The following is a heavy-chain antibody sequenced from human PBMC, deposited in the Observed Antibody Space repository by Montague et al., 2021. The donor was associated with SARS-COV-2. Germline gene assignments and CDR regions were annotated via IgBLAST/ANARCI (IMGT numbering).Heavy chain of an antibody. Sequence: SETLSLTCTVSGDPISSSSYYWCWIRQSPGRGLEWIGSINYNGRTYYXXXLKSRVTISVDAPKDQFSLQLDSMTAADTAVYYCAGQHGRGFGVTGFETYFDDWGQGSLVIVSS. D-gene: IGHD3-3*01. CDR1: GDPISSSSYY. CDR2: INYNGRT. V-gene: IGHV4-39*01. CDR3: AGQHGRGFGVTGFETYFDD. J-gene: IGHJ4*02.